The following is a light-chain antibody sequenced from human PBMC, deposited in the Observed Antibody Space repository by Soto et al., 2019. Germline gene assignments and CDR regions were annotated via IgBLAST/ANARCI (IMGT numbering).Light chain of an antibody. Sequence: QSVLTQPPSASGSPGQSVTISCTGNSSDVGGYNYVSWYQQHPGKAPKVMMYEVSKRPSGVPDRFSGSKSGNTASLTASGLQAEDEADYYCSSYGGTNSPKVFGGGTKLTVL. CDR2: EVS. V-gene: IGLV2-8*01. J-gene: IGLJ2*01. CDR3: SSYGGTNSPKV. CDR1: SSDVGGYNY.